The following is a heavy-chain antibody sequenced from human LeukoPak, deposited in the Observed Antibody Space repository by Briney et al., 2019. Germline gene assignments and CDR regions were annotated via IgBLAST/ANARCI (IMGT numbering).Heavy chain of an antibody. CDR1: GFTFSSYW. D-gene: IGHD3-10*01. J-gene: IGHJ5*02. Sequence: WGSLRLSCAASGFTFSSYWLSWVRQAPGKGLEWVADIKQDGSEKYYVDSVRGRFTISRDNAKNSLYLQMNSLRAEDTAVYYCARDRDGASFDPWGQGTLVTVSS. CDR3: ARDRDGASFDP. CDR2: IKQDGSEK. V-gene: IGHV3-7*01.